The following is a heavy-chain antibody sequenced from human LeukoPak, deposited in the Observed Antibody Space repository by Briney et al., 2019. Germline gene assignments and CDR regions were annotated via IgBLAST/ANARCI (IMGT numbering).Heavy chain of an antibody. D-gene: IGHD2-2*01. V-gene: IGHV4-59*01. J-gene: IGHJ4*02. CDR1: GGSITSYY. Sequence: PSETLSLTCTVSGGSITSYYWSWIRQPPGKGLEWIGYIYYSGSTNYSPSLKRRVTMSVDTSKIQFSLKLSSVPAADTAVYYCARDLTSWFVGGLAYWGQGTLVTVSS. CDR3: ARDLTSWFVGGLAY. CDR2: IYYSGST.